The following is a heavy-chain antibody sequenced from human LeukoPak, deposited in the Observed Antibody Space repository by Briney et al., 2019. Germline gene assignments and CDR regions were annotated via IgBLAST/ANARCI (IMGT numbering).Heavy chain of an antibody. CDR1: GGSISSYY. V-gene: IGHV4-4*07. CDR3: ARDARYGDYGWFDP. J-gene: IGHJ5*02. CDR2: IYTSGST. Sequence: SETLSLTCTVSGGSISSYYWSWIRQPAGKGLEWIGRIYTSGSTNYNPSLKSRVTVSVDTSKNQFSLKLSSVTAANTAVYYCARDARYGDYGWFDPWGQGTLVTVSS. D-gene: IGHD4-17*01.